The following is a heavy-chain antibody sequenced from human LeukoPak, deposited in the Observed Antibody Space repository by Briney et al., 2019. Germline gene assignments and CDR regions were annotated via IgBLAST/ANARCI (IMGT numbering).Heavy chain of an antibody. CDR3: AKEVATYCSGGSCYLYYFDY. Sequence: HPGRSLRLSCAASGFTFSSYAMHWVRQAPGKGLEWVAVISYDGSNKYYADSVKGRFTISRDNSKNTLYLQMNSLRAEDTAVYYCAKEVATYCSGGSCYLYYFDYWGQGTLVTVSS. CDR2: ISYDGSNK. J-gene: IGHJ4*02. D-gene: IGHD2-15*01. CDR1: GFTFSSYA. V-gene: IGHV3-30*01.